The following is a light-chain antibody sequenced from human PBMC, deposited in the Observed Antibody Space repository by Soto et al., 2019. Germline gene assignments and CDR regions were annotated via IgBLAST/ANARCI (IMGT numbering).Light chain of an antibody. CDR2: DND. CDR1: SSNIGNNY. V-gene: IGLV1-51*01. J-gene: IGLJ3*02. Sequence: QSVLTQPPSVSAAPGQKVTISCSGSSSNIGNNYVSLYQHLPGTAPQLLIYDNDKRPSGIPDQFSGSKSGTSATLGITGLQTGDEADYYCGTWDSSLSAWVFGGGTKLTVL. CDR3: GTWDSSLSAWV.